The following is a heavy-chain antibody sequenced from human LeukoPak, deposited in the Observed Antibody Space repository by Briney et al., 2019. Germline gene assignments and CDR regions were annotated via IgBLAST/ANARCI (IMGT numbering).Heavy chain of an antibody. CDR3: ARRDFWSGYYAGSAFDY. CDR1: GGSFSGYY. CDR2: TSHSGST. Sequence: PSETLSLTCAVYGGSFSGYYWSWIRQPPGKGLEWIGETSHSGSTIYNPSLKSRVTISVDTSKIQFSLKVSSVTAADTAEYYCARRDFWSGYYAGSAFDYWGQGTLVTVSS. V-gene: IGHV4-34*01. J-gene: IGHJ4*02. D-gene: IGHD3-3*01.